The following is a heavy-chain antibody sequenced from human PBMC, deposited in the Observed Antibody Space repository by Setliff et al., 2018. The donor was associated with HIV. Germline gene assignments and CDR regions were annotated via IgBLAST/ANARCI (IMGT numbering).Heavy chain of an antibody. D-gene: IGHD3-10*01. CDR2: IYPSDSDT. CDR3: ARELYGSGSALAY. V-gene: IGHV5-51*01. Sequence: PGESLKISCRGSGYSWTTYWTAWVRQMPGKGLECMGMIYPSDSDTRYGPSFQGRFTISRDNAKNSLYLQMDSLRPEDTAVYYCARELYGSGSALAYWGQGTQVTVSS. CDR1: GYSWTTYW. J-gene: IGHJ4*02.